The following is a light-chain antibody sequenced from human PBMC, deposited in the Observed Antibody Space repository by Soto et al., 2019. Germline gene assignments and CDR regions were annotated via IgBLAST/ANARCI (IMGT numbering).Light chain of an antibody. V-gene: IGLV2-14*01. J-gene: IGLJ2*01. CDR3: ASYTRTTTLV. Sequence: QSALTQPASVSGSPGQSITISCTGTISDIGGYNFISWYQHHPGKAPKLVIYDVNNRPSGISYRCSGSKSGNTASLTISGLQAEEEADYYCASYTRTTTLVFGGGTKVTVL. CDR1: ISDIGGYNF. CDR2: DVN.